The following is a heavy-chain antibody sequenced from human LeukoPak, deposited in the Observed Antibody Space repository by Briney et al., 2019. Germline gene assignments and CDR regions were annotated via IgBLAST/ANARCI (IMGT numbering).Heavy chain of an antibody. Sequence: SETLSLTCTVSGGSITIYGYYWTWIRRHPGKGLEWIGYIFHNGKAYYNPSLKSRATISVDTSKNQFSLSLRSVTAADTAFYYCAKYSSGYYYGLNWGQGALVTVAS. V-gene: IGHV4-31*03. J-gene: IGHJ4*02. CDR3: AKYSSGYYYGLN. CDR1: GGSITIYGYY. CDR2: IFHNGKA. D-gene: IGHD3-22*01.